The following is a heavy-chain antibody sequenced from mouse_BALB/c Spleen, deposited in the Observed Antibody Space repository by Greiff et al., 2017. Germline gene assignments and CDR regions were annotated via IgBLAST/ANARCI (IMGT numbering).Heavy chain of an antibody. CDR2: ISYSGST. J-gene: IGHJ2*01. D-gene: IGHD1-1*01. CDR1: GDSITSGY. Sequence: EVQLQQSGPSLVKPSQTLSLTCSVTGDSITSGYWNWIRKFPGNKLEYMGYISYSGSTYYNPSLKSRISITRDTSKNQYYLQLNSVTTEDTATYYCARYPITTVVANFDYWGQGTTLTVSS. V-gene: IGHV3-8*02. CDR3: ARYPITTVVANFDY.